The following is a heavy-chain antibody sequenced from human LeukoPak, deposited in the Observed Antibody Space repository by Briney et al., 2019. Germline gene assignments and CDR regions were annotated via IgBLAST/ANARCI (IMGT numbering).Heavy chain of an antibody. CDR3: TTDYYDYVWGSYRPDY. CDR1: GFTFSNAW. Sequence: WGSLRLSCAASGFTFSNAWMTWVRQAPGQGLEWVARIKSKTDGETTEYAAPVKGRFTISRDDSKNTLHLQMNSLKTEDTAVYYCTTDYYDYVWGSYRPDYWGQGTLVTVSS. J-gene: IGHJ4*02. V-gene: IGHV3-15*01. CDR2: IKSKTDGETT. D-gene: IGHD3-16*02.